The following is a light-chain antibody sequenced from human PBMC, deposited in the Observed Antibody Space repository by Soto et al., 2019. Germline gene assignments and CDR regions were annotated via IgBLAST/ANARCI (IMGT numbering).Light chain of an antibody. Sequence: EIVLTQSPATLSLSPGERATLSCRASPSVTNYLAWYQQKPGQPPRLLIYGAFNRAAGIPARFSGSGSGTDFTLTISSLGPEDFAVYYCQQRSNWPPITFGQGTRLEIK. CDR3: QQRSNWPPIT. J-gene: IGKJ5*01. CDR1: PSVTNY. V-gene: IGKV3-11*01. CDR2: GAF.